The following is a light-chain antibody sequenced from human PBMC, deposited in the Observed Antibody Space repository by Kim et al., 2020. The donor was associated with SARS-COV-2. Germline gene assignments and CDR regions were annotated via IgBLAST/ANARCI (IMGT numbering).Light chain of an antibody. V-gene: IGLV10-54*04. CDR1: STNVGDQG. CDR3: SAWDSSLNAWV. CDR2: RIN. J-gene: IGLJ3*02. Sequence: TATIPCTGNSTNVGDQGAAWLQLQQGHPPKLLSDRINLRPSGISASFSASRSSNTASLTITGLQPEGEADYYCSAWDSSLNAWVFGGGTQLTVL.